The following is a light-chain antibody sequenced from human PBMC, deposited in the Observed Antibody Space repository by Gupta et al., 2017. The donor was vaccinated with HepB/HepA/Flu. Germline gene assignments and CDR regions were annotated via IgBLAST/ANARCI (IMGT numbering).Light chain of an antibody. J-gene: IGKJ4*01. CDR3: QQYNNWPLT. Sequence: EIVITQSPATLSVSRGERATLSCRACQSVRNNLAWYQQKPGQAPMLLIYAETTRATGIPARFSGSGSGTEFTITISSLQSEDFAVYSCQQYNNWPLTFGGGTKVEIK. CDR2: AET. CDR1: QSVRNN. V-gene: IGKV3-15*01.